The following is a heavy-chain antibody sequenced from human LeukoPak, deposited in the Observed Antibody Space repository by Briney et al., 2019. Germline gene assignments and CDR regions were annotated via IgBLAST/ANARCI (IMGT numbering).Heavy chain of an antibody. V-gene: IGHV1-3*01. CDR2: INAGNGNT. Sequence: ASVKVSCKASGYTFTSYAMHWVRQAPGQRLEWMGWINAGNGNTKYSQKFQGRVTITRDTSTSTAYMELSSLRSEDTAVYYCARAGRDDAFDIWGQGTMVTVSS. CDR3: ARAGRDDAFDI. CDR1: GYTFTSYA. J-gene: IGHJ3*02. D-gene: IGHD3-10*01.